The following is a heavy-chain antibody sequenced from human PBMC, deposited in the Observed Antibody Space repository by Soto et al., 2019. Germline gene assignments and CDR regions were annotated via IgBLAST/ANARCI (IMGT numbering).Heavy chain of an antibody. CDR3: VRGCDRGSCPYYLDV. CDR1: GFTFSTYW. V-gene: IGHV3-7*01. D-gene: IGHD2-2*01. CDR2: IKQDGVDI. J-gene: IGHJ6*03. Sequence: EVQLVESGGGLVQPGGSLRLSCAASGFTFSTYWMSWVRQAPGKGLEWVATIKQDGVDIHYVDSVRGRFTISRDNAGSSLYLQMSSLKAEDTALYYCVRGCDRGSCPYYLDVWGKATTVIVSS.